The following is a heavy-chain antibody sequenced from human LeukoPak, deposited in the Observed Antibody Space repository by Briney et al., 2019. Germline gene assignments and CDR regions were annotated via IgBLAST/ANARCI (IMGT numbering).Heavy chain of an antibody. J-gene: IGHJ4*02. CDR1: GFTFSSYS. V-gene: IGHV3-21*01. D-gene: IGHD2-15*01. CDR3: AREDCSGGSCTFDY. CDR2: ISSSSSYI. Sequence: GGSLRLSCAASGFTFSSYSMNWVRQAPGKGLEWVSSISSSSSYIYYADSVKGRFTISRDNAKNSLYLQMTSLRAEDTAVYYCAREDCSGGSCTFDYWGQGTLVTVSS.